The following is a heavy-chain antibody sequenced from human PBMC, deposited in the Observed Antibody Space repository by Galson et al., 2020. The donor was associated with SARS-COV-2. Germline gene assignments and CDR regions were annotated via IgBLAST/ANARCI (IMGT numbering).Heavy chain of an antibody. Sequence: TGGSLRLSCAASGFTFSSYAMHWVRQAPGKGLEWVAVISNDGSNRYYADSVKGRLTNSRDNSKNTLFPQMNSLRVEDTAVYYCARGPRFGELLSPFVSWDQGTLVTFSS. D-gene: IGHD3-10*01. CDR3: ARGPRFGELLSPFVS. CDR2: ISNDGSNR. V-gene: IGHV3-30-3*01. J-gene: IGHJ4*02. CDR1: GFTFSSYA.